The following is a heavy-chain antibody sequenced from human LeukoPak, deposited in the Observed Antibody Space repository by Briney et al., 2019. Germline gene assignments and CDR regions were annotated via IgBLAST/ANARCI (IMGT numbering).Heavy chain of an antibody. J-gene: IGHJ5*02. CDR3: AREARGSGSYSWFDP. V-gene: IGHV3-48*04. CDR2: ISSSSSTM. CDR1: GFTFSSYS. D-gene: IGHD1-26*01. Sequence: GGSLRLSCAASGFTFSSYSMNWVRQAPGKGLGWVSYISSSSSTMYYADSVKGRFTISRDNAKNSLYLQMNSLTAEDTAVYYCAREARGSGSYSWFDPWGQGTLVTVSS.